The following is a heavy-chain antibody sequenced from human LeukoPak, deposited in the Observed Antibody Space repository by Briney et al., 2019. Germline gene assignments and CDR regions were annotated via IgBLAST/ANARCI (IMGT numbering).Heavy chain of an antibody. Sequence: ASVKVSCKASGGTFSSYSICWVRQAPGQGLEWMGGIFPIFGTANYAQKCQGRVTITADESTSTAYTELSSLRSEDTAVYYCARKSYYDSSGYYSGWFDPWGQGTLVTVSS. CDR3: ARKSYYDSSGYYSGWFDP. J-gene: IGHJ5*02. CDR2: IFPIFGTA. D-gene: IGHD3-22*01. V-gene: IGHV1-69*13. CDR1: GGTFSSYS.